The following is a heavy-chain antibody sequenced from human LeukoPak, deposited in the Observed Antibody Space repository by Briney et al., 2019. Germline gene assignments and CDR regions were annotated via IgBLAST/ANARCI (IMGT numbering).Heavy chain of an antibody. CDR2: IRYDGSNK. D-gene: IGHD6-13*01. CDR1: GFTFSSYG. Sequence: PGGSLRLSCAAFGFTFSSYGMHWVRQAPGKGLEWVAFIRYDGSNKYYADSVKGRFTISRDNSKNTLYLQMNSLRAEDTAVYYCAKDLAAAGDDAFDIWGQGTMVTASS. V-gene: IGHV3-30*02. J-gene: IGHJ3*02. CDR3: AKDLAAAGDDAFDI.